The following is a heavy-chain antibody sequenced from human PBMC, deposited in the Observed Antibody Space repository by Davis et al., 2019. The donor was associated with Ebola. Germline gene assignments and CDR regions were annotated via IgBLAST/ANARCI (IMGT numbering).Heavy chain of an antibody. V-gene: IGHV3-9*01. J-gene: IGHJ4*02. D-gene: IGHD3-3*01. Sequence: GGSLRLSCAASGFTFDAYAMHWVRQAPGKGLEWVSGISWNSGSIGYADSVKGRFTISRDNAKNSLYLQMNSLRAEDTALYYCAKERRFLEWLPDYWGQGTLVTVSS. CDR2: ISWNSGSI. CDR1: GFTFDAYA. CDR3: AKERRFLEWLPDY.